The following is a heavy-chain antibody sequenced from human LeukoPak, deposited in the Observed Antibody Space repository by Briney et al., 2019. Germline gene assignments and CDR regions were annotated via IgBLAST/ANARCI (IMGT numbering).Heavy chain of an antibody. CDR3: AKVLMVYATADY. J-gene: IGHJ4*02. D-gene: IGHD2-8*02. CDR1: GDSINSLDL. Sequence: PSETLSLTCTVSGDSINSLDLWSWVRQPPGKGLEWIGEMYLSGTTHSNPSVKSRVTISIDKSKNQFFLNLSSVTAADTAVYYCAKVLMVYATADYWGQGTLVTVSS. CDR2: MYLSGTT. V-gene: IGHV4-4*02.